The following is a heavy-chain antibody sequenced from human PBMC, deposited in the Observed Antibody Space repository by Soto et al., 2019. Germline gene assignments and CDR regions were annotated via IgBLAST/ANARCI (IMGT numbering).Heavy chain of an antibody. J-gene: IGHJ4*02. CDR3: ARGRYGDY. D-gene: IGHD1-1*01. Sequence: QVHLVQSGAEVKKPGASVKVSCKGSGYTFTSYGITWVRQAPGQGLEGMGWISARNGDTDYAQKLQGRVTVTRDTSTSTAYMELRSLRSDATAVYYCARGRYGDYWGQGALVTVSS. CDR1: GYTFTSYG. CDR2: ISARNGDT. V-gene: IGHV1-18*01.